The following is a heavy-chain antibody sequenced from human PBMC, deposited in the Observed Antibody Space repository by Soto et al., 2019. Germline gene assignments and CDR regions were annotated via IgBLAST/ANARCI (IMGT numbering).Heavy chain of an antibody. CDR1: GGSISSGGYY. J-gene: IGHJ4*02. D-gene: IGHD3-10*01. V-gene: IGHV4-31*03. CDR3: ARARDDMVRGVIPFDY. Sequence: TLSLTCTVSGGSISSGGYYWSWIRQHTGKGLEWIGYIYYSGSTYYNPSLKSRVTISVDTSKNQFSLKLSSVTAADTAVYYCARARDDMVRGVIPFDYWGQGTMVTVSS. CDR2: IYYSGST.